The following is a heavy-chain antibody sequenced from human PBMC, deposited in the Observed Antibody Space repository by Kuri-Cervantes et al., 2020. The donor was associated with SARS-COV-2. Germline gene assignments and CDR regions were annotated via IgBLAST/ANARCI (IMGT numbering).Heavy chain of an antibody. CDR2: IKSKTDGGTT. CDR1: GFLFSASA. D-gene: IGHD3-16*01. Sequence: GESLKISCEVSGFLFSASAIHWVRQAPGKGLEWVGRIKSKTDGGTTDYAAPVKGRFTISRDDSKNTLYLQMNSLKTEDTAVYYCTTDGGGGDFDYWGQGTLVTVSS. V-gene: IGHV3-15*01. CDR3: TTDGGGGDFDY. J-gene: IGHJ4*02.